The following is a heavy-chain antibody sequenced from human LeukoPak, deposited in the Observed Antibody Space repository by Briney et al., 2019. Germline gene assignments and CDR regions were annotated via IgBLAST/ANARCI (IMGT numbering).Heavy chain of an antibody. CDR1: GFTFSSDS. CDR2: ISSSSSYI. CDR3: ARDVGWELLFDY. V-gene: IGHV3-21*01. D-gene: IGHD1-26*01. Sequence: GGSLRLSCAASGFTFSSDSMNWVRQAPGKGLEWVSSISSSSSYIYYADSVKGRFTISRDNAKNSLYLQMNSLRAEDTAVYYCARDVGWELLFDYWGQGTLVTVSS. J-gene: IGHJ4*02.